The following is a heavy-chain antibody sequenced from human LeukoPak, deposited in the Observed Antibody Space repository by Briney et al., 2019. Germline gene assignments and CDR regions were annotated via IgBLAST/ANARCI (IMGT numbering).Heavy chain of an antibody. CDR1: GGSFSGYY. Sequence: SETLSLTCAVYGGSFSGYYWSWTRQPPGKGLEWIGEINHSGSTNYNPSLKSRVTISVDTSKNQFSLKLSSVTAADTAVYYCASADRGWYLVYWGQGTLVTVSS. CDR3: ASADRGWYLVY. CDR2: INHSGST. D-gene: IGHD6-19*01. V-gene: IGHV4-34*01. J-gene: IGHJ4*02.